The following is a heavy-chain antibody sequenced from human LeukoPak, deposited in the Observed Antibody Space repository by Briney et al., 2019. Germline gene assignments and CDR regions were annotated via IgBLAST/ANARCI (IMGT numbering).Heavy chain of an antibody. V-gene: IGHV4-38-2*02. CDR2: IYYSGST. CDR1: GYSISSGYY. Sequence: SETLSLTCTVSGYSISSGYYWGWIRQPPGKGLEWIGSIYYSGSTYYNPSLKSRVTISVDTSKNQFSLKLSSVTAADTAVYYCARDGYGSDAFDIWGQGTMVTVSS. D-gene: IGHD5-12*01. J-gene: IGHJ3*02. CDR3: ARDGYGSDAFDI.